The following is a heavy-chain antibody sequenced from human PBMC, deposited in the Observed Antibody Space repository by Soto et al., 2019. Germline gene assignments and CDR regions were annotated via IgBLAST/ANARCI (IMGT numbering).Heavy chain of an antibody. D-gene: IGHD2-15*01. V-gene: IGHV3-74*01. Sequence: EVQLVESGGGLVQPGGSLRLSCVASGFTFSSDWMHWVRQGPGRGLVWVSRMNSDGSIINYADSVKGRFTVSRDNAKNTPYLQMNSLRVEDTALYYCVRGWSDVWGQGTTVTVSS. J-gene: IGHJ6*02. CDR3: VRGWSDV. CDR2: MNSDGSII. CDR1: GFTFSSDW.